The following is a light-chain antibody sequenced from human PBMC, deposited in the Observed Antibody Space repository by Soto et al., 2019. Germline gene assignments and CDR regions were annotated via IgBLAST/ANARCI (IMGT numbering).Light chain of an antibody. Sequence: DIQMNHSPSTLSASVADRVTITCRASQSIGDLLACYQQKPGEAPKVLIYKASYLESGVPSRFSGSGSGTEFTLTISSLQPDDFATYYCQHYNSYSEAFGQGTKVDIK. CDR1: QSIGDL. V-gene: IGKV1-5*03. CDR2: KAS. J-gene: IGKJ1*01. CDR3: QHYNSYSEA.